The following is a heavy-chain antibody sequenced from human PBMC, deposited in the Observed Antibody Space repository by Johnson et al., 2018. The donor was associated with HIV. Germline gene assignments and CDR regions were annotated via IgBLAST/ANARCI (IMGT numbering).Heavy chain of an antibody. CDR1: GFTVSSNY. J-gene: IGHJ3*02. V-gene: IGHV3-66*03. Sequence: EVQLVESGGGLIQPGGSMRLSCAASGFTVSSNYMSWVRQAAGKGLEWVSVIYSGGSTYYADSVKGRFTISRDNSKNTLYLQMDSLTAEDTAVYYCARGQHSSGWCDVFDIWGQGTMVTVSS. CDR2: IYSGGST. D-gene: IGHD6-19*01. CDR3: ARGQHSSGWCDVFDI.